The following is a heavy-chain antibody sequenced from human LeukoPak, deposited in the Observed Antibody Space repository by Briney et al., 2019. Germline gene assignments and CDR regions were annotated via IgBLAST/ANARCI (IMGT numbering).Heavy chain of an antibody. CDR3: ARDSLVGPGFEGSSWYESYYYMDV. J-gene: IGHJ6*03. CDR1: GGSISSSSYY. D-gene: IGHD6-13*01. CDR2: IYYSGST. V-gene: IGHV4-39*07. Sequence: SETLSLTCTVSGGSISSSSYYWGWIRQPPGKGLEWIGSIYYSGSTYYNPSLKSRVTISVDTSKNQFSLKLSSVTAADTAVYYCARDSLVGPGFEGSSWYESYYYMDVWGKGTTVTVSS.